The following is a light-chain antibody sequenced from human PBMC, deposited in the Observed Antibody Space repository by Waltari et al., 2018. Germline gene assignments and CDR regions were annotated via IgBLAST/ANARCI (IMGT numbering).Light chain of an antibody. J-gene: IGLJ2*01. CDR3: AAWDDSLNGVV. CDR2: SNT. V-gene: IGLV1-44*01. Sequence: QSVLTQPPPASGTPGQRVTIPCSGSSSNVGSNTVNWYQQLSGMAPKLLIYSNTQRPSGVPDRFSGSKSGTSASLAISGLQSEDEADYYCAAWDDSLNGVVFGGGTKLTVL. CDR1: SSNVGSNT.